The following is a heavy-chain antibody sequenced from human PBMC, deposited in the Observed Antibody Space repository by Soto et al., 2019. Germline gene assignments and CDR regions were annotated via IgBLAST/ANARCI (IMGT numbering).Heavy chain of an antibody. V-gene: IGHV3-23*01. J-gene: IGHJ4*02. CDR3: AHFDWFIDY. D-gene: IGHD3-9*01. Sequence: GGSLRLSCAASGFTFSTYAMSWVRQAPGKGLEWVSAISGSGASTYYADSVKGRFAISRDNSKNTLYLQMNSLRAEDTAVYYCAHFDWFIDYWGQGTLVTVSS. CDR1: GFTFSTYA. CDR2: ISGSGAST.